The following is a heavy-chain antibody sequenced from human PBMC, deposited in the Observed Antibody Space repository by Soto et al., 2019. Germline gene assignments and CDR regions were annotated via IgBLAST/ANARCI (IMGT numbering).Heavy chain of an antibody. J-gene: IGHJ5*02. Sequence: QVQLQQWGAGLLKPSETLSLTCGVYGESFSGYYWRWVRQPPGKGLEWIGEINHSGSTNYNPSLKSRVTISLDTSNTEFSLKLTSVTAADPAVYYCARGRYGDYENWFDPWGQGTLVTVSS. CDR2: INHSGST. D-gene: IGHD4-17*01. V-gene: IGHV4-34*01. CDR1: GESFSGYY. CDR3: ARGRYGDYENWFDP.